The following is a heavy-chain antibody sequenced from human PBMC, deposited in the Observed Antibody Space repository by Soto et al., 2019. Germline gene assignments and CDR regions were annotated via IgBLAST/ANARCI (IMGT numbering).Heavy chain of an antibody. CDR3: ARSATVTLDGTFDE. D-gene: IGHD4-17*01. J-gene: IGHJ4*02. Sequence: ASVKVSCKASGYTFTSYGISWVRQAPGQGLEWMGWISAYNGNTNYAQKLQGRVTMTTDTSTSTAYMELRSLRSDDTAVYYCARSATVTLDGTFDEWGQGTLVTVSS. CDR2: ISAYNGNT. CDR1: GYTFTSYG. V-gene: IGHV1-18*01.